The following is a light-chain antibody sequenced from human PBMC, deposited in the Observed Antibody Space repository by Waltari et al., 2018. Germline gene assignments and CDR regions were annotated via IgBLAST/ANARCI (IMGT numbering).Light chain of an antibody. CDR2: QDT. CDR3: QALGTGAWV. CDR1: ILGNKY. Sequence: SYELTQPPSVSVSPGQTASITCSGDILGNKYASWYQQKPGQSPLLVIYQDTNRPSGIPERFSGSKSGNAATLTISGTQAMDEADYYCQALGTGAWVFGGGTKLNVL. J-gene: IGLJ3*02. V-gene: IGLV3-1*01.